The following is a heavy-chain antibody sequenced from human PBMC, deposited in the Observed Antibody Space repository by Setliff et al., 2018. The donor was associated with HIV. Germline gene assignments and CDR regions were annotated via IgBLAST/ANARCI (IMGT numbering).Heavy chain of an antibody. D-gene: IGHD2-8*01. CDR3: AKGPNFEDAFDI. J-gene: IGHJ3*02. Sequence: ASVKVSCKASGGTFSNYAFSWVRQAPGQGLEWMGGLIPIVDITKSTQKFRDRVTFTADESTKTAQMELSGLTFEDTAVYYCAKGPNFEDAFDIWGQGTVVTGSS. CDR1: GGTFSNYA. V-gene: IGHV1-69*10. CDR2: LIPIVDIT.